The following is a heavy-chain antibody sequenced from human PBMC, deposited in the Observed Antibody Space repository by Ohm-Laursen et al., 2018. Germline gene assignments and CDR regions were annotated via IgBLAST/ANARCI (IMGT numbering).Heavy chain of an antibody. Sequence: SLRLSCSASGFSFSSYWMAWVRQTPGKGLEWVANINRDGGSESYVDSVQGRFTISRDNAKNLLYLQMNNLRAEDTAMYYCSRDHLSIWGQGTLVTVSS. J-gene: IGHJ3*01. V-gene: IGHV3-7*01. CDR1: GFSFSSYW. CDR3: SRDHLSI. CDR2: INRDGGSE.